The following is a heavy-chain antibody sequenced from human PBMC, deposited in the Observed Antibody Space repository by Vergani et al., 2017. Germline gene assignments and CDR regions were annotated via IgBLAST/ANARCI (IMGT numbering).Heavy chain of an antibody. CDR1: GGSISSGAFS. D-gene: IGHD2-15*01. Sequence: QLQLQESGSGLVKPSQTLSLNCAASGGSISSGAFSWGWIRQPPGRGLQWIGHIFQSGSPDYNASLKSRVNISLDKSKNHFSLSLSSVTAADTAVYYCARQRDIVVVVAATVWFDPWGQGTLVTVSS. CDR3: ARQRDIVVVVAATVWFDP. V-gene: IGHV4-30-2*01. CDR2: IFQSGSP. J-gene: IGHJ5*02.